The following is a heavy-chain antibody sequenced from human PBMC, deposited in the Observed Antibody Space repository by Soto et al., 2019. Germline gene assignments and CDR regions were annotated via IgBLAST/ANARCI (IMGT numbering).Heavy chain of an antibody. Sequence: HPGGSLRLSCAASGFTFSSYAMSWVRQAPGKGLEWVSAISGSGGSTYYADSVKGRFTISRDNSKNTLYLQMNSLRAEDTSVYYCAKDNGRSHRVDYWGQGTLVTVAS. CDR3: AKDNGRSHRVDY. CDR1: GFTFSSYA. D-gene: IGHD2-15*01. V-gene: IGHV3-23*01. J-gene: IGHJ4*02. CDR2: ISGSGGST.